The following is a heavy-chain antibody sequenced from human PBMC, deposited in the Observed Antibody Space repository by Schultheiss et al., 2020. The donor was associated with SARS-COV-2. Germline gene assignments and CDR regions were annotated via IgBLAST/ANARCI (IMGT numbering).Heavy chain of an antibody. CDR3: ARSDWELLSFDP. Sequence: GSLRLSCTVSGGYISSYFWSWIRQPPGKGLEWIGYIYNSGTTSYNPSLQSRVTISVDTSKNRISLRLTSVTAADTAFYFCARSDWELLSFDPWGQGTLVTVSS. D-gene: IGHD2-21*02. CDR2: IYNSGTT. V-gene: IGHV4-4*09. CDR1: GGYISSYF. J-gene: IGHJ5*02.